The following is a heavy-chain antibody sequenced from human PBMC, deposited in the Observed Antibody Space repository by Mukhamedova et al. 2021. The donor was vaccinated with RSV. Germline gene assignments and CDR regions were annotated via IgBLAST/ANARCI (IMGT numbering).Heavy chain of an antibody. V-gene: IGHV3-53*01. Sequence: DSVKGRFTISRDASQNTLDLQMDSLRAEDTATYYCARFKSGHDAPFFDSWGQGTLVTVSS. CDR3: ARFKSGHDAPFFDS. J-gene: IGHJ4*02. D-gene: IGHD5-12*01.